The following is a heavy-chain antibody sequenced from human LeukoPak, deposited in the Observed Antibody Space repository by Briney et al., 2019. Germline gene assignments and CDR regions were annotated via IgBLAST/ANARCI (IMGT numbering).Heavy chain of an antibody. Sequence: GGSLRLSCAASGFTVSSNYMTWVRQAPGKGLEWVSAIYSGGSTYYADSVRGRFTIYRDNSKNTLYLQMNSLRAEDTAVYYCARDLTVAGPGYFDYWGQGTLVTVPS. J-gene: IGHJ4*02. CDR2: IYSGGST. CDR3: ARDLTVAGPGYFDY. V-gene: IGHV3-66*01. D-gene: IGHD6-19*01. CDR1: GFTVSSNY.